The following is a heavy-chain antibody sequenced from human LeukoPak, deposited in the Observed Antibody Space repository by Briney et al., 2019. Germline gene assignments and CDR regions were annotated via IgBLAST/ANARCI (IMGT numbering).Heavy chain of an antibody. V-gene: IGHV3-21*01. CDR1: GFTFSSYS. Sequence: PGGSLRLSCAASGFTFSSYSMNWVRQAPGKGLEWVSSISSSSSYIYYADSVKGRFTISRDNAKNSVYLQMNSLRAEDTAVYYCASPMVVAAKTFDYWGQGTLVTVSS. CDR2: ISSSSSYI. D-gene: IGHD2-15*01. CDR3: ASPMVVAAKTFDY. J-gene: IGHJ4*02.